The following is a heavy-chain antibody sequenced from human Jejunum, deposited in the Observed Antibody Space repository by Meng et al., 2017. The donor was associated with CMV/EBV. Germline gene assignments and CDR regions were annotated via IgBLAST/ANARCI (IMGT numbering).Heavy chain of an antibody. CDR2: ISGSGGDK. V-gene: IGHV3-23*01. D-gene: IGHD2-15*01. Sequence: SGFTFRNSAMRWVRQALGKGLEWVSSISGSGGDKFYADSVRGRFTISRDNSRNTVYLQMNGLGAEDTAVYYCTKGVSGPLYYFDHWGQGMLVTVSS. CDR3: TKGVSGPLYYFDH. J-gene: IGHJ4*02. CDR1: GFTFRNSA.